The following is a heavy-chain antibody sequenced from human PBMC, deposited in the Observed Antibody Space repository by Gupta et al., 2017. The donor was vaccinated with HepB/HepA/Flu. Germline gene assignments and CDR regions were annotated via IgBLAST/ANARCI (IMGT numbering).Heavy chain of an antibody. V-gene: IGHV3-48*02. D-gene: IGHD6-13*01. CDR3: ARDLAQLDPGWWFDP. CDR2: ISSSSSTI. J-gene: IGHJ5*02. CDR1: GFTFSSYS. Sequence: EVQLVESGGGLVQPGGSLRLSCAASGFTFSSYSMNWVRQAPGKGLEWVSYISSSSSTIYYADSVKGRFTISRDNAKNSLYLQMNSLRDEDTAVYYCARDLAQLDPGWWFDPWGQGTLVTVSS.